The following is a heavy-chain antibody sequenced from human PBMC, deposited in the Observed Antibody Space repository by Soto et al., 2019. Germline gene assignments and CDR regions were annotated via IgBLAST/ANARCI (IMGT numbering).Heavy chain of an antibody. J-gene: IGHJ4*02. D-gene: IGHD3-10*01. V-gene: IGHV3-21*01. CDR1: GFTFSSYS. CDR3: ARDRELSVDY. CDR2: ISSSSSYI. Sequence: EVQLVESGGGLVKPGGSLRLSCAASGFTFSSYSMNWVRQAPGKGLEWVSSISSSSSYIYYADSVKGRFTISRDNAKNSLELQMNSLRAEDTAVYYCARDRELSVDYWGQGTLVTVSS.